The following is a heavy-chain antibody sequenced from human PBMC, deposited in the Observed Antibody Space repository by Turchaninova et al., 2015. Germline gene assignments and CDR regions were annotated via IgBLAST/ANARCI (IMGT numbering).Heavy chain of an antibody. D-gene: IGHD4/OR15-4a*01. J-gene: IGHJ4*02. Sequence: QITLKESGPTLVKPTQTLTLPCSFSGFSLSTTGMGVGWIRQPQGKALGWHAVIYWGDDKRSRPSLKSRLTLTGDTAKNQVVLTITNVDPVDTATYYCAHSANGPFDYWGQGTLVTVSS. V-gene: IGHV2-5*02. CDR1: GFSLSTTGMG. CDR2: IYWGDDK. CDR3: AHSANGPFDY.